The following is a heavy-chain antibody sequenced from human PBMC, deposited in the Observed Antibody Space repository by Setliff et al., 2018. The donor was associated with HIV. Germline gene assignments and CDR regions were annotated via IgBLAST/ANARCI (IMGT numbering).Heavy chain of an antibody. CDR2: ISYDGSDK. Sequence: GGSLRLSCGASGFRFSGYAMHWVRRTPGKGLEWVAVISYDGSDKYYADSVKDRFTISRDNSKNTLYLQMNSLRAEETAVYYCAKSTLKFGGSYRPDNWGQGTLVTVSS. D-gene: IGHD3-16*02. CDR1: GFRFSGYA. J-gene: IGHJ4*01. CDR3: AKSTLKFGGSYRPDN. V-gene: IGHV3-30*04.